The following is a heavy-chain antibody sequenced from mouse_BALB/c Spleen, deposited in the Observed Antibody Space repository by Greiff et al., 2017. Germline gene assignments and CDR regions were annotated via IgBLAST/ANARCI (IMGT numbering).Heavy chain of an antibody. J-gene: IGHJ3*01. CDR2: IRSKSNNYAT. CDR1: GFTFNTYA. Sequence: EVQLVESGGGLVQPKGSLKLSCAASGFTFNTYAMNWVRQAPGKGLEWVARIRSKSNNYATYYADSVKDRFTISRDDSQSMLYLQMNNLKTEDTAMYYCVRPYGNYGVFAYWGQGTLVTVSA. D-gene: IGHD2-1*01. V-gene: IGHV10-1*02. CDR3: VRPYGNYGVFAY.